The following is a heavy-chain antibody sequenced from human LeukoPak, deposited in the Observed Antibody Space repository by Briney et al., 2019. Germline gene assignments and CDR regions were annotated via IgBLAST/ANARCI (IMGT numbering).Heavy chain of an antibody. V-gene: IGHV4-34*01. Sequence: PSETLSLTCAVYGGSFSGYYWSWIRQPPGKGLEWIGEINHSGSTNYNPSLKSRVTISVDTSKNQFSLKLSSVTAADTAVYYCARHPSTVTSSFDYWGQGTLVTVSS. CDR3: ARHPSTVTSSFDY. CDR2: INHSGST. J-gene: IGHJ4*02. D-gene: IGHD4-11*01. CDR1: GGSFSGYY.